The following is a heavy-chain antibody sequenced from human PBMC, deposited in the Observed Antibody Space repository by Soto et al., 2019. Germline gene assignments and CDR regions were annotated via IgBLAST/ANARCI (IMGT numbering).Heavy chain of an antibody. Sequence: PGGSLRLSCAASGFTFSTYWMHWVRQAPGKGLVWVSRINSDGSSTTYADSVKGRFTISRDNTKNTLYLQMNSLRSEDTAVYYCAKGGYSYVPSIDYWGQGTLVTVSS. J-gene: IGHJ4*02. CDR1: GFTFSTYW. CDR2: INSDGSST. CDR3: AKGGYSYVPSIDY. V-gene: IGHV3-74*01. D-gene: IGHD5-18*01.